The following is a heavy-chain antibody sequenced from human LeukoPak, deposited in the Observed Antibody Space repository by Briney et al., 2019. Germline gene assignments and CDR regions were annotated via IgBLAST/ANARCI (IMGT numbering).Heavy chain of an antibody. V-gene: IGHV1-18*04. D-gene: IGHD1-26*01. Sequence: GASVKVSCKASGYTFTGYYMHWVRQAPGQGLEWMGWISAYNGNTNYAQKLQGRVTMTTDTSTSTAYMELRSLRSDDTAVYYCARTRWELPPPTFDYWGQGTLVTVSS. CDR3: ARTRWELPPPTFDY. CDR2: ISAYNGNT. CDR1: GYTFTGYY. J-gene: IGHJ4*02.